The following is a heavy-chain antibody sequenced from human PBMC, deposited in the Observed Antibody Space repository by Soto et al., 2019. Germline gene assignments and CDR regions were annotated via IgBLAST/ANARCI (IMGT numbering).Heavy chain of an antibody. CDR1: GFTFSTYG. J-gene: IGHJ6*02. Sequence: QVQLVESGGGVVQPLRSLGLSCAVSGFTFSTYGMHWVRQAPGKGLEWVAVISYDGNYIYYADSVKGRFTISRDNSKYTLYLQMNSLRGEDTAVYYCARGSKAGDGYNSVDYYYYGMDVWGQGTTVTVSS. D-gene: IGHD5-12*01. CDR2: ISYDGNYI. V-gene: IGHV3-30*03. CDR3: ARGSKAGDGYNSVDYYYYGMDV.